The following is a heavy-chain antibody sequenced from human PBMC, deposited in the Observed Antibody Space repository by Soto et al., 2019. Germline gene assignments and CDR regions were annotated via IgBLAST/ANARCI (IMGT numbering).Heavy chain of an antibody. CDR2: IWYDGSNK. D-gene: IGHD2-2*01. V-gene: IGHV3-33*01. CDR3: ARGGVVVPAAKHYYYYYMDV. CDR1: GFTFSSYG. J-gene: IGHJ6*03. Sequence: GGSLRLSCAASGFTFSSYGMHWVRQAPGKGLEWVAVIWYDGSNKYYADSVKGRFTISRDNSKNTLYLQMNSLRAEDTAVYYCARGGVVVPAAKHYYYYYMDVWGKGTTVTVSS.